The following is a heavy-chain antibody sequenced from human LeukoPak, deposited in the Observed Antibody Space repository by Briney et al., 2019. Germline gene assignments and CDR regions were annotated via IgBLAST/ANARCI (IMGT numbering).Heavy chain of an antibody. J-gene: IGHJ4*02. D-gene: IGHD3-22*01. Sequence: PGGSLRLSSAASGFTFSTYAMHWVRQAPGKGLEWVAIIWSDGSDKYYADSVKGRFTISRDNSKDTLYLQMSSVRVDDTAVYYCARDRGRYYDSRGFYWGYYFDSWGQGILVTVST. V-gene: IGHV3-33*01. CDR2: IWSDGSDK. CDR1: GFTFSTYA. CDR3: ARDRGRYYDSRGFYWGYYFDS.